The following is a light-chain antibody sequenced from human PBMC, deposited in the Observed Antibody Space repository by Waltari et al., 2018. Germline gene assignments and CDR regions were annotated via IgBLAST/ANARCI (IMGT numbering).Light chain of an antibody. V-gene: IGKV1-5*03. CDR2: QAS. J-gene: IGKJ4*02. CDR3: QQYNSYPLT. CDR1: QSISDW. Sequence: DIQMTQSPSTLSATLGPRVTIPCRASQSISDWLAWYQQKPGKAPNLLIYQASNLESGVPSRFSGSGSGTEFTLTISSLQPDDFATYYCQQYNSYPLTFGGGTKVEIK.